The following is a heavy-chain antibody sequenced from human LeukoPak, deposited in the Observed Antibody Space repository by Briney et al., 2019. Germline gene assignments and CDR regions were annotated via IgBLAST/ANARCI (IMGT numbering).Heavy chain of an antibody. J-gene: IGHJ4*02. D-gene: IGHD3-10*01. CDR3: ARGGGYYGSGSSYLDY. CDR1: GYTFTSYD. Sequence: ASVKVSCKASGYTFTSYDINWVRQAPGQGLEWMGWISAYNGNTNYAQKLQGRVTMTTDTSTSTAYMELRSLRSDDTAVYYCARGGGYYGSGSSYLDYWGQGTLVTVSS. V-gene: IGHV1-18*01. CDR2: ISAYNGNT.